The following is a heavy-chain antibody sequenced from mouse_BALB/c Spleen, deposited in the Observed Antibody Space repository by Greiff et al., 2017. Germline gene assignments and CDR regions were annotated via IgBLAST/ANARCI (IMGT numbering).Heavy chain of an antibody. CDR2: ISSGGST. CDR1: GFTFSSYA. V-gene: IGHV5-6-5*01. Sequence: EVKLMESGGGLVKPGGSLKLSCAASGFTFSSYAMSWVRQTPEKRLEWVASISSGGSTSYPDSVKGGFTISRDNARNILYLQMSSLRSEDTAMYYCARDYRYDGAWFAYWGQGTLVTVSA. J-gene: IGHJ3*01. D-gene: IGHD2-14*01. CDR3: ARDYRYDGAWFAY.